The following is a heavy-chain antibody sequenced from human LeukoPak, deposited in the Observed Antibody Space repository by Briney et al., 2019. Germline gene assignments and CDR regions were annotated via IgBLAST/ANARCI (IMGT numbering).Heavy chain of an antibody. CDR1: GYTFTVYY. Sequence: ASVKVCCKAAGYTFTVYYINWMRQAPGQGLEWMGWINPNSGGTSYAQKVQVRVTMTRDTSISTAYMVLSRLRSDDTAVYSCARSDYLATYYWGQGTLVTVSS. CDR2: INPNSGGT. V-gene: IGHV1-2*02. CDR3: ARSDYLATYY. D-gene: IGHD4/OR15-4a*01. J-gene: IGHJ4*02.